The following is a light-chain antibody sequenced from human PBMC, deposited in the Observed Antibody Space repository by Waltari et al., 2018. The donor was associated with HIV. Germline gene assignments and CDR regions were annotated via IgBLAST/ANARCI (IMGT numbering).Light chain of an antibody. J-gene: IGLJ2*01. CDR3: CSYAGSIIYVV. Sequence: QSALTQPASVSGSPGQSITISCTGTTSDIGTYNLVSWYHQYPGKAPKLLIYEVNKRPSGISNRFSGSKSGNTASLTISGLQAEDEAHYYCCSYAGSIIYVVFGGGTKLTVL. CDR2: EVN. V-gene: IGLV2-23*02. CDR1: TSDIGTYNL.